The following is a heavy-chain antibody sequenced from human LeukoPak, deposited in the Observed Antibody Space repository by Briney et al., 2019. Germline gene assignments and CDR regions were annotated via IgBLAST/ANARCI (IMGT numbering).Heavy chain of an antibody. V-gene: IGHV1-18*01. CDR2: ISAYNGNT. CDR1: GYIFISYG. D-gene: IGHD3-22*01. CDR3: ARDVRGIVGMDYFDY. J-gene: IGHJ4*02. Sequence: GASVKVSCKASGYIFISYGISWVRQAPGQGLEWMGWISAYNGNTKYAQKLQGRVTMTTGTSTSTAYMELRSLRSDDTAVYYCARDVRGIVGMDYFDYWGQGTLVTVSS.